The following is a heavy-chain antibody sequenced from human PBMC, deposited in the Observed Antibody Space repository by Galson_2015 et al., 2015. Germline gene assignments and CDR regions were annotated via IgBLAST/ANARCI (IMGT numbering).Heavy chain of an antibody. CDR2: ISGGGST. J-gene: IGHJ5*02. V-gene: IGHV3-23*01. Sequence: SLRLSCAASGFTLSSYAMSWVRQAPGKGLEWVSGISGGGSTYYADSVKGRFTISRDNAKNSLYLQMNSLRAEDTAVYYCARDGTVKYNWFDPWGQGTLVTVSS. CDR3: ARDGTVKYNWFDP. D-gene: IGHD4-17*01. CDR1: GFTLSSYA.